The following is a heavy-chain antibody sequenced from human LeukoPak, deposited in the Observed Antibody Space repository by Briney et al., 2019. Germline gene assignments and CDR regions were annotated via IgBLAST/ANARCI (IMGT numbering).Heavy chain of an antibody. D-gene: IGHD6-6*01. CDR1: GFTFSTYS. J-gene: IGHJ6*02. CDR2: ISSSTTYI. Sequence: GGSLRLSCSASGFTFSTYSMNWVRQAPGKGLEWVSSISSSTTYIYYADSVKGRFTISRDNAKNSLYLQMNSLRAEDTAVYYCAKDLYTGSWYYGMDVWGQGTTVTVSS. V-gene: IGHV3-21*04. CDR3: AKDLYTGSWYYGMDV.